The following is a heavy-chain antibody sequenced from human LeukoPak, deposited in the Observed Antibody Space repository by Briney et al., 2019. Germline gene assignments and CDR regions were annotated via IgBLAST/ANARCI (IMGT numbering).Heavy chain of an antibody. CDR3: AKDSPYSSGWHCYFDY. CDR1: GFTFSSYA. Sequence: GGSLRLSCAASGFTFSSYAMNWVRQAPGKGLEWVSAISGSGGSIYYADSVKGRFTISRDNSKNTLYLQMNSLRAEDTAVYYCAKDSPYSSGWHCYFDYWGQGTLVTVSS. CDR2: ISGSGGSI. V-gene: IGHV3-23*01. J-gene: IGHJ4*02. D-gene: IGHD6-19*01.